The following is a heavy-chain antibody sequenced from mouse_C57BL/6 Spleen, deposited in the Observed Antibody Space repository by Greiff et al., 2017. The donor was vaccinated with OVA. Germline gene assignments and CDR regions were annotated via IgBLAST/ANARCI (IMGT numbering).Heavy chain of an antibody. CDR3: ARGSEGY. CDR1: GYTFTSYW. CDR2: IDPSDSYT. Sequence: QVQLKQPGAELVKPGASVKLSCKASGYTFTSYWMQWVKQRPGQGLEWIGEIDPSDSYTNYNQKFKGKATLTVDTSSSTAYMQLSSLTSEDSAVYYCARGSEGYWGQGTTLTVSS. V-gene: IGHV1-50*01. J-gene: IGHJ2*01.